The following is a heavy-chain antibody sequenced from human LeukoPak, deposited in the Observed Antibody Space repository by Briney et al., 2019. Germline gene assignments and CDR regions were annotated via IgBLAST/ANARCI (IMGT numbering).Heavy chain of an antibody. D-gene: IGHD7-27*01. Sequence: ASVKVSCKASGYTFNDYYMHWVRQAPGQGFEWVGWINPISGGTDYAQKFQGRVTMTRDTSITTAYMELSRLRSDDTAVYYCARDRGRNWGSDYWGQGTLVTVSS. CDR2: INPISGGT. V-gene: IGHV1-2*02. CDR1: GYTFNDYY. J-gene: IGHJ4*02. CDR3: ARDRGRNWGSDY.